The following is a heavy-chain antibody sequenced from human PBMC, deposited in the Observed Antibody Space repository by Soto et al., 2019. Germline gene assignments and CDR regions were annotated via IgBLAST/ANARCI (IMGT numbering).Heavy chain of an antibody. V-gene: IGHV4-59*08. CDR1: GGSISSYY. CDR3: ARHSGGCPGGFDY. D-gene: IGHD6-25*01. J-gene: IGHJ4*02. CDR2: IYYSGST. Sequence: SETLSLTCTVSGGSISSYYWSWIRQPPGKGLEWIGYIYYSGSTNYNPSLKSLVTISVDTSKNQFSLKLRSVTAADPAVYYCARHSGGCPGGFDYWGQGTLVTVSS.